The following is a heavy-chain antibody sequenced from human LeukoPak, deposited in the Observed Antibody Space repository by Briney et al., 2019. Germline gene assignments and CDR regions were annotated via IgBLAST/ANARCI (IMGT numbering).Heavy chain of an antibody. J-gene: IGHJ5*02. D-gene: IGHD1-14*01. Sequence: PGGSLRLSCAASGFTFSNSWLSWVRQAPGKGLEWVGRISSKTDGETTDYAVPVKGRFTISRDDSKNTVYLKMNSLKTEDTAVYYCTTSPGIGPWGQGTIVSDSS. CDR3: TTSPGIGP. V-gene: IGHV3-15*01. CDR2: ISSKTDGETT. CDR1: GFTFSNSW.